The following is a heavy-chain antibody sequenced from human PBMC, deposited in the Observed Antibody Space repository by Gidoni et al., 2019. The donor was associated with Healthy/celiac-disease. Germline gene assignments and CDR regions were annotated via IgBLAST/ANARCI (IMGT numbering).Heavy chain of an antibody. D-gene: IGHD3-16*02. J-gene: IGHJ4*02. CDR1: GYTFTSYY. CDR3: ARGYYDYVWGSYRSTYYFDY. Sequence: QVQLVQSGAEVKKPGASVKVSCKASGYTFTSYYMHWVRQAPGQGLEWMGIINPSGGSTSYAQKFQGRVTMTRDTSTSTVYMELSSLRSEDTAVYYCARGYYDYVWGSYRSTYYFDYWGQGTLVTVSS. V-gene: IGHV1-46*01. CDR2: INPSGGST.